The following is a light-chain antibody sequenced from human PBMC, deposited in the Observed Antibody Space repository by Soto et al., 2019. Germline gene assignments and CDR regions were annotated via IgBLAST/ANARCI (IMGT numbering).Light chain of an antibody. CDR2: GAS. Sequence: EIVMTQSPATLSVSPGDRATLSCRSSQSVSSNLAWYQQKPGQAPSLLIYGASTRATGIPARFSGSGSGTEVTLTITSLQSEDCVVYYCQQYNSWPPLTFGGGTKVEIK. J-gene: IGKJ4*01. CDR1: QSVSSN. CDR3: QQYNSWPPLT. V-gene: IGKV3-15*01.